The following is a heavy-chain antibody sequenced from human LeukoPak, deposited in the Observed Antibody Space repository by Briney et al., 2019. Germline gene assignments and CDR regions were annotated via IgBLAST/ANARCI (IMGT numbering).Heavy chain of an antibody. D-gene: IGHD2-2*02. CDR3: ARRICSSTSCYTGQFDY. CDR2: IYHSGST. V-gene: IGHV4-38-2*01. CDR1: GYSISSGHY. Sequence: SETLSLTCAVSGYSISSGHYWGWIRQPPGKGLEWIGSIYHSGSTYYNPSLKSRVTISVDTSKNQFSLKLSSVTAADTAVYYCARRICSSTSCYTGQFDYWGQGTLVTVSS. J-gene: IGHJ4*02.